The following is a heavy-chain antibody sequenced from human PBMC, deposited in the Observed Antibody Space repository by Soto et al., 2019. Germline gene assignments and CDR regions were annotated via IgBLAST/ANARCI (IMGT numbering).Heavy chain of an antibody. V-gene: IGHV3-30-3*01. J-gene: IGHJ4*02. Sequence: QVHLVESVGGVVQPGRSLRLSCAASGFTFINYSMHWVRQAPAKGLEWVAVISQDGDKEYYADSVKGRFTISRDNSKNTLYLQLNSLRPEDTAVYYCAREWSVANPGYWGQGTQVTVSS. CDR2: ISQDGDKE. CDR1: GFTFINYS. D-gene: IGHD5-12*01. CDR3: AREWSVANPGY.